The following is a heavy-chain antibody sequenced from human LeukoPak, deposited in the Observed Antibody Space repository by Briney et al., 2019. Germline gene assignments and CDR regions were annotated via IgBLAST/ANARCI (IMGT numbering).Heavy chain of an antibody. CDR1: GYTFTSYY. Sequence: ASVKVSCKASGYTFTSYYMHWVRQAPGQGLEWMGLINPTGGSTGYAQKFQGRVTMTRDMSTSTVYMELSSLRSEDTAVYYCARTQVLGSTAFDIWGQGTMVTVSS. CDR3: ARTQVLGSTAFDI. J-gene: IGHJ3*02. CDR2: INPTGGST. D-gene: IGHD2-2*01. V-gene: IGHV1-46*01.